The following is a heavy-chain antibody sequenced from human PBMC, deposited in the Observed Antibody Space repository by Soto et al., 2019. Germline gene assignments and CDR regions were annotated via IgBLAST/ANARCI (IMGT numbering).Heavy chain of an antibody. V-gene: IGHV3-30*18. Sequence: GGSLRLSCAASGFTFSSYGMHWVRQAPGKGLEWVAVISYDGSNKYYADSVKGRFTISRDNSKNTLYLQMNSLRAEDTAVYYCAKELWFGESFDPAYYYGMDVWGQGTTVTVSS. CDR2: ISYDGSNK. J-gene: IGHJ6*02. D-gene: IGHD3-10*01. CDR1: GFTFSSYG. CDR3: AKELWFGESFDPAYYYGMDV.